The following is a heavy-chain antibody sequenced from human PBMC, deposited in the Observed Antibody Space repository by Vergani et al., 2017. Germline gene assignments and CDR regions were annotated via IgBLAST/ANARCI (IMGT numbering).Heavy chain of an antibody. CDR3: ARHTTYTDS. CDR2: IYPADSDI. Sequence: EVELVQSGPEMRKPGESLKISCKGSEYSFGNYWIGWVRQRPGKGLEWMGIIYPADSDIRYSPSFQGQVTISADKSISTAFLQWDSLKASDTALYYCARHTTYTDSWGQGTLVTVSS. J-gene: IGHJ4*02. CDR1: EYSFGNYW. V-gene: IGHV5-51*01. D-gene: IGHD1-1*01.